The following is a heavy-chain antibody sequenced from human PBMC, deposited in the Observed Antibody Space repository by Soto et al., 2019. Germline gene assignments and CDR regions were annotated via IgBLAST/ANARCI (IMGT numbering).Heavy chain of an antibody. CDR2: ISGSGGST. CDR3: AKNGGDCYSCGYYYYYGMDV. D-gene: IGHD2-21*02. Sequence: GGSLRLSCAASGFTFSSYAMSWVRQAPGKGLEWVSAISGSGGSTYYADSVKGRFTISRDNSKNTLYLQMNSLRAEDTAVYYCAKNGGDCYSCGYYYYYGMDVWGQGTTVTVSS. J-gene: IGHJ6*02. CDR1: GFTFSSYA. V-gene: IGHV3-23*01.